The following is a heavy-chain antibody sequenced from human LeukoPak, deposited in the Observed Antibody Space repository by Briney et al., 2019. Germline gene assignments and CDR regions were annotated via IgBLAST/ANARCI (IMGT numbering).Heavy chain of an antibody. CDR1: GFTFDDYA. J-gene: IGHJ5*02. V-gene: IGHV3-9*03. D-gene: IGHD6-19*01. CDR3: AKGLSSGWLDWFDP. CDR2: ISWNSGSI. Sequence: GGSLRLSCAASGFTFDDYAMHWVRQAPGKGLEGVSGISWNSGSIGYADSVKGRFTISRDNAKNSLYLQMNSLRAEDMALYYCAKGLSSGWLDWFDPWGQGTLVTVSS.